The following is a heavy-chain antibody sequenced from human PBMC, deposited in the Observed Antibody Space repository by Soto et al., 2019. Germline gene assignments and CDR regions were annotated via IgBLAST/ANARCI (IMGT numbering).Heavy chain of an antibody. D-gene: IGHD5-18*01. CDR2: INPSGGST. J-gene: IGHJ6*02. V-gene: IGHV1-46*01. CDR3: ARGSYGPRSRYYGMDV. Sequence: ASVKVSCKAPRYTFTSYYMHSLRHYHGQGLEWMGIINPSGGSTSYAQKFQGRVTMTRDTSTSTVYMELSSLRSEDTAVYYCARGSYGPRSRYYGMDVWGQGTTVTVS. CDR1: RYTFTSYY.